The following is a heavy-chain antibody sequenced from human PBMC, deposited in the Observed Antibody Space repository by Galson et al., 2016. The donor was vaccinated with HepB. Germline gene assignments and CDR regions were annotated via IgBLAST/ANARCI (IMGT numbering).Heavy chain of an antibody. Sequence: LSLTCDVSGGFIYSSGYAWSWIRQPRGKGLEWVGYIHHSGQTYYNPSLKSRLTLSVDRSKNQFSLKLTSMTATDTAVYYCARVRCRGGACFSWWRLHGFDVWGQGTIVTVST. CDR2: IHHSGQT. CDR3: ARVRCRGGACFSWWRLHGFDV. J-gene: IGHJ3*01. V-gene: IGHV4-30-2*01. CDR1: GGFIYSSGYA. D-gene: IGHD2-15*01.